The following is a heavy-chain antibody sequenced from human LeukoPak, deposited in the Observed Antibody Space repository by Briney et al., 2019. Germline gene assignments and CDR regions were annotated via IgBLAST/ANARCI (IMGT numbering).Heavy chain of an antibody. CDR3: ARDTYYYDSSGYYRLDY. CDR1: GGSISSYY. D-gene: IGHD3-22*01. CDR2: IYTSGST. Sequence: SETLSLTCTVSGGSISSYYWSWIRQPAGKGLEWIGRIYTSGSTNYNPSLKSRVTMSVDTSKNQFSLKLSSVTAADTAVYYCARDTYYYDSSGYYRLDYWGQGTLVTVSS. V-gene: IGHV4-4*07. J-gene: IGHJ4*02.